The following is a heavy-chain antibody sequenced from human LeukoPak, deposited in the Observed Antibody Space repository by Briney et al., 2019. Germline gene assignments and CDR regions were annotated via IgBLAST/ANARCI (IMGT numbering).Heavy chain of an antibody. D-gene: IGHD1-26*01. J-gene: IGHJ1*01. CDR2: ISAYNYNT. Sequence: GASVKVSCKASGYTFTNYYIHWVRQAPGQGLEWMGWISAYNYNTNYAQKLQGRVTMTTDTSTSTAYMELRSLRSDDTAVYYCARGPSRSGSYSILPAEYFQHWGQGTLVTVSS. CDR3: ARGPSRSGSYSILPAEYFQH. V-gene: IGHV1-18*01. CDR1: GYTFTNYY.